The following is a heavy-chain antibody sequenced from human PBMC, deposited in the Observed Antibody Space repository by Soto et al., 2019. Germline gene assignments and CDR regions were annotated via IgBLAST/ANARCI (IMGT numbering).Heavy chain of an antibody. CDR2: IIPNFGTA. D-gene: IGHD3-3*01. Sequence: GASVKASCKASGYTFTSYYIHCVRQAPEQGLEWMGWIIPNFGTANYAQKFQGRVTITADESTSTAYMELSSLRSEDTAVYYCARGLVLRFLEWLLSYYYYYGMDVWGQGTTLTVSS. CDR1: GYTFTSYY. CDR3: ARGLVLRFLEWLLSYYYYYGMDV. J-gene: IGHJ6*02. V-gene: IGHV1-69*13.